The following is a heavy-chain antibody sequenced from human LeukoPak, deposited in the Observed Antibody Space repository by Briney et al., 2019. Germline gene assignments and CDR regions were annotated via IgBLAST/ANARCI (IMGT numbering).Heavy chain of an antibody. V-gene: IGHV1-2*02. CDR2: INPNTGGT. CDR1: GYTCTGYH. D-gene: IGHD3-3*01. Sequence: ASVKVSSKASGYTCTGYHMYCVRQTPGQGLEWMGFINPNTGGTIYAQKFRARVTMTRDTTISTAYMELRGLISDDTAVYYCARRYDFWSGYPTAFDYWGQGTLVTVSS. CDR3: ARRYDFWSGYPTAFDY. J-gene: IGHJ4*02.